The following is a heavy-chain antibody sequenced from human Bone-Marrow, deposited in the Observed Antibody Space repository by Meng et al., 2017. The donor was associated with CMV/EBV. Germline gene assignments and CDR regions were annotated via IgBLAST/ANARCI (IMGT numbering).Heavy chain of an antibody. V-gene: IGHV3-30-3*01. D-gene: IGHD1-26*01. CDR1: GFTFSSYA. J-gene: IGHJ4*02. CDR3: ARLFVSGSYSLDKADY. CDR2: ISYDGSNK. Sequence: GGSLRLSCAASGFTFSSYAMHWVRQAPGKGLEWVAVISYDGSNKYYADSVKGRFTISRDNSKNTLYLQMNSLRAEDTAVYYCARLFVSGSYSLDKADYWGQGTLVTVSS.